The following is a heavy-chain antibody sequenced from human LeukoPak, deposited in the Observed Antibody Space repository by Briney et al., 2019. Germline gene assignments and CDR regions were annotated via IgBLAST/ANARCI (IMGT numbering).Heavy chain of an antibody. CDR2: INPNSGGT. CDR3: ARPHYDFWSGYYTGNRNDAFDI. CDR1: GYTFTGYY. V-gene: IGHV1-2*02. Sequence: WASAKVSCKASGYTFTGYYMHWVRQAPGQGLEWMGWINPNSGGTNYAQKFQGRVTMTRDTSISTAYMELSRLRSDDTAVYYCARPHYDFWSGYYTGNRNDAFDIWGQGTMVTVSS. J-gene: IGHJ3*02. D-gene: IGHD3-3*01.